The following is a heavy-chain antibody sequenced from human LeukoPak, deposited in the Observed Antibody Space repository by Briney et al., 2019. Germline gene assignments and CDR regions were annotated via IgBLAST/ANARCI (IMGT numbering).Heavy chain of an antibody. V-gene: IGHV3-33*01. Sequence: GGSLRLSCAASGFTFSSYGMRWVRQAPGKGLEWVAVIWYDGSNKYYADSVKGRFTISRDNSKNTLYLQMNSLKIEDTAVYYCTRLAGGDAFDIWGPGTMVTVSS. CDR3: TRLAGGDAFDI. J-gene: IGHJ3*02. D-gene: IGHD2-15*01. CDR1: GFTFSSYG. CDR2: IWYDGSNK.